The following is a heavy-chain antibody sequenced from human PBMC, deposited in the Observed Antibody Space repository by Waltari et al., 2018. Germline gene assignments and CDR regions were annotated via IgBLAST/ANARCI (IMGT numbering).Heavy chain of an antibody. Sequence: EVQLVESGGGMVKPGGSLRLSCAASGSAFSTYAMNWVRQAPGKGLEWGSSVDRTKYIYNAESGKGRFTSSRDNAKNSLYLQMNSLRAEDTAVYFCAREGGYCSGGSCRWFDPWGQGTLVTVSS. CDR1: GSAFSTYA. V-gene: IGHV3-21*01. J-gene: IGHJ5*02. CDR3: AREGGYCSGGSCRWFDP. D-gene: IGHD2-15*01. CDR2: VDRTKYI.